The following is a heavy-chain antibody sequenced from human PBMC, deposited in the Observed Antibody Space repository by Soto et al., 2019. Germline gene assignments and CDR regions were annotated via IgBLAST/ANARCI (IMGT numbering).Heavy chain of an antibody. D-gene: IGHD3-22*01. CDR3: AKVSLYYYDSSGPH. J-gene: IGHJ4*02. CDR2: ISGSGGST. Sequence: GSLRLSCAASGFTFSSYAMSWVRQAPGKGLEWVSAISGSGGSTYYADSVKGRFTISRDNSKNTLYLQMTSLRAEDTAVYYFAKVSLYYYDSSGPHWGQGALVTVSS. V-gene: IGHV3-23*01. CDR1: GFTFSSYA.